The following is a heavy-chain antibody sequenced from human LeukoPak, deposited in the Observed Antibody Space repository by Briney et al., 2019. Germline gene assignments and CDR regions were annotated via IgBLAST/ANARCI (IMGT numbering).Heavy chain of an antibody. CDR3: ARDTSGHFDL. J-gene: IGHJ2*01. CDR1: GFTISNHY. V-gene: IGHV3-53*04. Sequence: GGSLRLSCAASGFTISNHYMSWARQAPGKGLEWISFFSSGGNTNYADSVRGRFTVSRHTSENSLSLQMNSLRPEDTAVYYCARDTSGHFDLWGRGTLVTVSS. D-gene: IGHD3-16*01. CDR2: FSSGGNT.